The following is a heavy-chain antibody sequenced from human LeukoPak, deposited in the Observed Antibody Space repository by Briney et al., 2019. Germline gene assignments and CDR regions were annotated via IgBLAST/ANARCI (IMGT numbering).Heavy chain of an antibody. V-gene: IGHV3-15*01. CDR1: GFTFNNGW. CDR3: AAAAGVALKY. CDR2: IKTKSDGETT. J-gene: IGHJ4*02. Sequence: GGSLRLSCAASGFTFNNGWRNWVRQAPGKGLEWVGHIKTKSDGETTDYAAPVKGRFTISRDDSKNTLYLQMNSLKTEDTAVYFCAAAAGVALKYWGQGTLVTVSS. D-gene: IGHD2-15*01.